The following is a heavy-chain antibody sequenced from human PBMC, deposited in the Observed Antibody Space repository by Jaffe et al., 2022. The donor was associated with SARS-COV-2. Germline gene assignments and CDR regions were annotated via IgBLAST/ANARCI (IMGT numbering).Heavy chain of an antibody. CDR1: GYTFTSYA. CDR3: ARVTVYYDSSGYQYYFDY. V-gene: IGHV1-3*01. Sequence: QVQLVQSGAEVKKPGASVKVSCKASGYTFTSYAMHWVRQAPGQRLEWMGWINAGNGNTKYSQKFQGRVTITRDTSASTAYMELSSLRSEDTAVYYCARVTVYYDSSGYQYYFDYWGQGTLVTVSS. D-gene: IGHD3-22*01. J-gene: IGHJ4*02. CDR2: INAGNGNT.